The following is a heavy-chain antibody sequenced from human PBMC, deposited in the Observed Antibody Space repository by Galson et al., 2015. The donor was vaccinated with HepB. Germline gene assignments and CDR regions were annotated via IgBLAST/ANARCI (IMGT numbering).Heavy chain of an antibody. CDR1: GFTFSSHW. V-gene: IGHV3-74*01. CDR2: INPDGSGA. J-gene: IGHJ4*02. Sequence: SLRLSCAASGFTFSSHWMHWVRQAPGKGLVWVSRINPDGSGANYADSVKGRFTISRDNAKKTLYLQMKSLRVEDTAVYYCARGGLSGSAEYYWGQGALVTVSS. D-gene: IGHD6-6*01. CDR3: ARGGLSGSAEYY.